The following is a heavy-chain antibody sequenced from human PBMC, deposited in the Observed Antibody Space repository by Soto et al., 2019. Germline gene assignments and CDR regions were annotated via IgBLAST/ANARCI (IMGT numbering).Heavy chain of an antibody. D-gene: IGHD3-9*01. Sequence: ASVKVSCKASGYTFTGCYRHWVRQAPGQGLEWMGWINPNSGGTNYAQKFQGQVTISADKSISTAYLQWSSLKASDTAMYYCARHRAYYDILTGYYKGPHYYGMDVWGQGTTVTVSS. V-gene: IGHV1-2*02. CDR2: INPNSGGT. CDR3: ARHRAYYDILTGYYKGPHYYGMDV. J-gene: IGHJ6*02. CDR1: GYTFTGCY.